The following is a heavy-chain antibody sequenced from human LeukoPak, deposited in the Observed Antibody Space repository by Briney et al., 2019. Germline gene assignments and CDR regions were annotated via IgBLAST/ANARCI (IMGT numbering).Heavy chain of an antibody. CDR1: GGSFSGYY. CDR3: ARGRVRDYYDSSGFWWFDP. Sequence: PSETLSLTCAVYGGSFSGYYWSWIRQPPGKGLEWIGEINHSGSTNYNPSLKSRVTISVDTSKNQFSLKLSSVTAADTAVYYCARGRVRDYYDSSGFWWFDPWGQGTLVTVSS. D-gene: IGHD3-22*01. J-gene: IGHJ5*02. CDR2: INHSGST. V-gene: IGHV4-34*01.